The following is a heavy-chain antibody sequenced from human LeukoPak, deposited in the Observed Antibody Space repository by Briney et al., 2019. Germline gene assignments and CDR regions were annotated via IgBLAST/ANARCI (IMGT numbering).Heavy chain of an antibody. D-gene: IGHD1-14*01. Sequence: SVTVSFKASVGTFIIYAISWVRQAPGQGREWMGGIIPISGTANYAQKFQGRVTFTTDESTSTAYMELTSLKSEDTAVYYCARGGTFYRRTLLNYFDYWGQGSLVTVSS. CDR2: IIPISGTA. CDR3: ARGGTFYRRTLLNYFDY. V-gene: IGHV1-69*05. J-gene: IGHJ4*02. CDR1: VGTFIIYA.